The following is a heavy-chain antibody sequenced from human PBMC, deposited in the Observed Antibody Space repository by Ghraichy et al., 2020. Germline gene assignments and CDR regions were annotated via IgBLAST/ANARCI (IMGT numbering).Heavy chain of an antibody. V-gene: IGHV3-53*01. J-gene: IGHJ4*02. CDR2: IYSGGST. Sequence: GESLNISCAASGFTVSSNYMSWVRQAPGKGLEWVSIIYSGGSTYYADSVTGRFTISRDNSKNTLYLQMNSLRAEDTAVYYCARTPRRYYYDTSGFLDYWGQGTLVTVSS. D-gene: IGHD3-22*01. CDR1: GFTVSSNY. CDR3: ARTPRRYYYDTSGFLDY.